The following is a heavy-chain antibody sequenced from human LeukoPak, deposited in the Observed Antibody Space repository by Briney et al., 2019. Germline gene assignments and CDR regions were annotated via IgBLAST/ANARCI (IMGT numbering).Heavy chain of an antibody. CDR1: GYSFTSYW. J-gene: IGHJ4*02. Sequence: GESLKISCRGSGYSFTSYWIGWVRQMPGKGLEWMGIIYPGDSDTSYSPSLQGQVTISAEKSISTAYLQWSSLKASDTAMYYCARQGRSLASFDYWGQGNLVTVSS. V-gene: IGHV5-51*01. CDR2: IYPGDSDT. CDR3: ARQGRSLASFDY.